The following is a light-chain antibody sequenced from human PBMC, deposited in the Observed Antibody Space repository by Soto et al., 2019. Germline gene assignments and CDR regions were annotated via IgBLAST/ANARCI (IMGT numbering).Light chain of an antibody. J-gene: IGLJ2*01. CDR2: EDS. CDR3: SSYAGSNIV. CDR1: SSDVGGYNY. V-gene: IGLV2-8*01. Sequence: QSAPTQPPSASGSPGQSVTISCTGTSSDVGGYNYVSWYQQHPGKAPKLMIYEDSKRPSGVPDRFSGSKSGNTASLTVSGLQAEDEADYYCSSYAGSNIVFGGGTKLTVL.